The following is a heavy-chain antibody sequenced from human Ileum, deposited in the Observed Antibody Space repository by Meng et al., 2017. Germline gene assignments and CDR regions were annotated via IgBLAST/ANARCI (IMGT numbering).Heavy chain of an antibody. J-gene: IGHJ4*02. V-gene: IGHV4-4*02. Sequence: QVPRQESGPGLVKPSGTRSLTCAVSGDSISSGNWWNWVRQSPGKGLEWIGEIFHGGTTNYNPSLKNRVTLLMDKSKNQFSLQLTSVTAADTAVFYCARGIGDIRVGFDYWGQGILVTVSS. CDR1: GDSISSGNW. CDR3: ARGIGDIRVGFDY. CDR2: IFHGGTT. D-gene: IGHD5-12*01.